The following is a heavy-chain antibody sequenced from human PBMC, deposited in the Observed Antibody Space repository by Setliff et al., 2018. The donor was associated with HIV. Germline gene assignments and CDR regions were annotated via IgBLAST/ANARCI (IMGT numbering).Heavy chain of an antibody. CDR2: VHSTGTT. CDR1: GGSFSTYY. J-gene: IGHJ3*01. CDR3: ARARITMIGGRLEPYAFDR. D-gene: IGHD3-10*01. V-gene: IGHV4-4*07. Sequence: SETLSLTRTVSGGSFSTYYWSWIRQPAGEGPEYIGRVHSTGTTIYNPSLKSRVTMSVDAPKNQLSLKLRSVTAADTAVYYCARARITMIGGRLEPYAFDRWGQGTKVTVSS.